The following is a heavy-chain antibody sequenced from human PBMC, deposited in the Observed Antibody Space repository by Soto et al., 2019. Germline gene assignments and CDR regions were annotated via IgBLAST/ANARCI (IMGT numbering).Heavy chain of an antibody. Sequence: GASVKVSCKASGYTFTGYYVHWVRQAPGQGLEWMGWINPNSGDTYLAQRFQGRVTMNRDTSIGTAYMELRCLTSDYTAEYYCAKGGAIVAAGTRVYLYNAMDVWGQATTVTVS. CDR2: INPNSGDT. J-gene: IGHJ6*02. CDR3: AKGGAIVAAGTRVYLYNAMDV. D-gene: IGHD1-26*01. CDR1: GYTFTGYY. V-gene: IGHV1-2*02.